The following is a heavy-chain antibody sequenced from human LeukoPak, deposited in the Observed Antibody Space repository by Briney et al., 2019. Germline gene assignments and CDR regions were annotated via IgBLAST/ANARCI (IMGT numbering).Heavy chain of an antibody. CDR3: VRDDRGIAVGSRDH. CDR2: INPDGTEK. V-gene: IGHV3-7*03. CDR1: GFSFSNHW. D-gene: IGHD6-19*01. J-gene: IGHJ4*02. Sequence: SGGSLRLSGAASGFSFSNHWMIWVRQAPGKGLEWVATINPDGTEKRYVDSVKGRFTISRDNGKNSLYLQMSSLRAEDTAVYYCVRDDRGIAVGSRDHGAQGSLVTVSS.